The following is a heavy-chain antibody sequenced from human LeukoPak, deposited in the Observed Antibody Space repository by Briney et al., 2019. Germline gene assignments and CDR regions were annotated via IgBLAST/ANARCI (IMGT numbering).Heavy chain of an antibody. Sequence: SETLSLTCTVSGGSISSYYWSWIRQTPGKGLEWIGRISSSGSTNYNPSLKSRATISVDTSKNQFSLKLSSVTAADTAVYFCARGPYSYDSSGAFDIWGQGTMVTVSS. J-gene: IGHJ3*02. V-gene: IGHV4-4*08. CDR2: ISSSGST. CDR1: GGSISSYY. D-gene: IGHD3-22*01. CDR3: ARGPYSYDSSGAFDI.